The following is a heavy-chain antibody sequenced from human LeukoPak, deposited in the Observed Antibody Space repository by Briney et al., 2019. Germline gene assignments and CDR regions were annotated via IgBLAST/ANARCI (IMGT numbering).Heavy chain of an antibody. CDR3: SSGTTFDY. D-gene: IGHD1-1*01. V-gene: IGHV4-34*01. CDR2: INHSGST. CDR1: GGSFSGYY. Sequence: SETLSLTCAVYGGSFSGYYWSWIRRPPGKGLEWIGEINHSGSTNYNPSLKSRVTISVDTSKNQFSLKLSSVTAADTAVYYCSSGTTFDYWGQGTLVTVSS. J-gene: IGHJ4*02.